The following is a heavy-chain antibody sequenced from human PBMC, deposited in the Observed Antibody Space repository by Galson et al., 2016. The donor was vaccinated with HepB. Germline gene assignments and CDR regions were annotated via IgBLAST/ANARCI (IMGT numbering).Heavy chain of an antibody. V-gene: IGHV4-31*03. D-gene: IGHD3-3*01. CDR2: IFYGRTT. CDR3: ARAEDGVVGSEF. J-gene: IGHJ4*02. CDR1: GDAISSGGHY. Sequence: TLSLTCTVSGDAISSGGHYWSWIRQPPGKGLEWIGYIFYGRTTFYNPSLRSRVTISIDTSKNQFSLKVTSVTAADTAVYYCARAEDGVVGSEFWGQGTLVTVAS.